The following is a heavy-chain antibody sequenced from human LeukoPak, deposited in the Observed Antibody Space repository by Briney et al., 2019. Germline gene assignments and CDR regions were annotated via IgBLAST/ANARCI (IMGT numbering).Heavy chain of an antibody. CDR1: GFTFSSYA. CDR3: AKDYYGDYNFDY. Sequence: GGSLRLTCAASGFTFSSYAMSWVRQAPGKGLEWVSAISGSGGSTYYADSVKGRFTISRDNSKNTLYLQMNSLRAEDTAVYYCAKDYYGDYNFDYWGQGTLVTVSS. D-gene: IGHD4-17*01. J-gene: IGHJ4*02. CDR2: ISGSGGST. V-gene: IGHV3-23*01.